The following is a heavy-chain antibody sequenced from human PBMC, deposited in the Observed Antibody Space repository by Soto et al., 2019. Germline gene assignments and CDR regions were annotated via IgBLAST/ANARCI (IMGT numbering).Heavy chain of an antibody. CDR1: GFSFSDYA. CDR3: ANSIVARIALDY. CDR2: ISGSAVST. J-gene: IGHJ4*02. D-gene: IGHD5-12*01. V-gene: IGHV3-23*01. Sequence: GGSLRLSCAASGFSFSDYAITWVRQAPGKGLEWVSAISGSAVSTYYADSVKGRFTISRDNSRNTLYLQMNSLRAEDTAVYYCANSIVARIALDYWGQGTLVTVSS.